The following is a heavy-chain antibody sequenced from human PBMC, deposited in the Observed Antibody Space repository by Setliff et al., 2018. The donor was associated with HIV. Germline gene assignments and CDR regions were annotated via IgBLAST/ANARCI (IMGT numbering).Heavy chain of an antibody. D-gene: IGHD1-26*01. CDR3: ARGSGSY. V-gene: IGHV3-30*02. J-gene: IGHJ4*02. Sequence: GGSLRLSCAASGFTFSSYVMHWVRQAPGKGLEWVTFIRYDGYDKYYADSVKGRFTISRDNSKNTLYLQMNSLRAEDTAVYYCARGSGSYWGQGTLVTVSS. CDR2: IRYDGYDK. CDR1: GFTFSSYV.